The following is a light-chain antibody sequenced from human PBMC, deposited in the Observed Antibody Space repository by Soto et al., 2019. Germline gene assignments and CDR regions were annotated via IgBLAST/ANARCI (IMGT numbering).Light chain of an antibody. CDR3: QQYNTYWT. CDR1: QTISHW. CDR2: DAS. Sequence: DIHLTQSPSTLSASVGDRVTITCRASQTISHWLAWYQQKPGKAPKLLIFDASSLENGVPSRFSGSGSGTEFTLTITGLQPDDLATYYCQQYNTYWTFGQGTKVDIK. V-gene: IGKV1-5*01. J-gene: IGKJ1*01.